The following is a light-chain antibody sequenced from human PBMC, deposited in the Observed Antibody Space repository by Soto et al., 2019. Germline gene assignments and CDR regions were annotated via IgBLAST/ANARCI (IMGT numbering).Light chain of an antibody. CDR1: QSVSSSY. V-gene: IGKV3-20*01. Sequence: DIVLTQSPGSLSLSPGERATLSCRASQSVSSSYLAWYQKKPGAAPRLLIYGASSRATGIPDRFSGSGSGTDFTLTISRLEPEDFAVYYCQQYGSPITFGQGTRLEIK. J-gene: IGKJ5*01. CDR3: QQYGSPIT. CDR2: GAS.